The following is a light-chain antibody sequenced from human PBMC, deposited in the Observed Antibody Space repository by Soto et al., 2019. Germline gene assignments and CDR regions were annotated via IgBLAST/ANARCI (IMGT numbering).Light chain of an antibody. V-gene: IGKV1-39*01. CDR1: QSISNW. Sequence: DIQMTQSHSTLPASVGDRVTITCRASQSISNWLAWYQKKPGTAPKVLXYHASNLQSGVPSRFSGSGSGTDLTLTISSLQTEDFANYFCQQSYNIPRATFGQGTKVDIK. CDR3: QQSYNIPRAT. CDR2: HAS. J-gene: IGKJ1*01.